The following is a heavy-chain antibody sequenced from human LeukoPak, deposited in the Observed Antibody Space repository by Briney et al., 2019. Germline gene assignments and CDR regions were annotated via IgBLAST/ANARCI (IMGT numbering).Heavy chain of an antibody. CDR3: AKTAAGYWYFDL. J-gene: IGHJ2*01. CDR1: GGSISHYF. D-gene: IGHD6-25*01. CDR2: IYYSGST. Sequence: PSETLSLTCTVSGGSISHYFWSWIRQPPGEALEWIGYIYYSGSTNYNPSLKSRVTISVDPSKNQFSLKLNSVTAADTAVYYCAKTAAGYWYFDLWGRGTLVTVSS. V-gene: IGHV4-59*08.